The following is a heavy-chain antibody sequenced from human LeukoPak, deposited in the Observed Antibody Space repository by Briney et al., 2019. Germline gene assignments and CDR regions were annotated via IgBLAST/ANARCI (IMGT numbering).Heavy chain of an antibody. D-gene: IGHD3-16*01. Sequence: GASVKVSCKASGYTFTSYYMHWVRQAPGQGLEWMGIINPSGGSTSYAQKFQGRVTMTRDESTSTAYMELSSLRSEDTAVYYCATQGGDSNYIDYWGQGTLVTVSS. J-gene: IGHJ4*02. CDR3: ATQGGDSNYIDY. CDR2: INPSGGST. V-gene: IGHV1-46*01. CDR1: GYTFTSYY.